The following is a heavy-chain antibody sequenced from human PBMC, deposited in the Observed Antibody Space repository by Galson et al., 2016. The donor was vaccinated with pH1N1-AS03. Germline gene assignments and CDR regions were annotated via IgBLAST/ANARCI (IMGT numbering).Heavy chain of an antibody. CDR3: ARDRDGSDYFDS. Sequence: SLRLSCAASGFTPSNYWMHWVRQAPGKGLVWVSRINSDGSYTNYADSVWGRFTISRDNARNSLYLQMDSLRAEDTAVYYCARDRDGSDYFDSWGQGTLVTVSS. J-gene: IGHJ4*02. D-gene: IGHD5-24*01. V-gene: IGHV3-74*01. CDR1: GFTPSNYW. CDR2: INSDGSYT.